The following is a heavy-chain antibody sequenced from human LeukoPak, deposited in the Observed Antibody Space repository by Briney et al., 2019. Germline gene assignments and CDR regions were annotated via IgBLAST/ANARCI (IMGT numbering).Heavy chain of an antibody. Sequence: GGSLRLSCAASGFTFSSYSMNWVRQAPGKGLEWVSSISSSSSYIYYADSVKGRFTISRDNAKNSLYLQMNSLRAEDTAVYYCASGPDYGEPFDYWGQGTLVTVSS. V-gene: IGHV3-21*01. CDR3: ASGPDYGEPFDY. J-gene: IGHJ4*02. CDR2: ISSSSSYI. CDR1: GFTFSSYS. D-gene: IGHD4-17*01.